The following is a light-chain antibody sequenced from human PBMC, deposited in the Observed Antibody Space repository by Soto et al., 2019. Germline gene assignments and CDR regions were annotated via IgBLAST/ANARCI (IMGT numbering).Light chain of an antibody. CDR3: QQYYSYPIT. V-gene: IGKV1-5*01. J-gene: IGKJ5*01. CDR1: QTISSW. CDR2: AAS. Sequence: IQMTQSTSTLSGSVGDRITITCLASQTISSWLAWYQQKPGKAPKLLIYAASTLQSGVPSRFSGSGSGTDCTLTISCLQSEDVPTYYCQQYYSYPITFHQGTRLEIK.